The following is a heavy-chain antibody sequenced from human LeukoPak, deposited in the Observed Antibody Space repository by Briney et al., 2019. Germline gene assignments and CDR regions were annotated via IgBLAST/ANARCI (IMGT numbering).Heavy chain of an antibody. V-gene: IGHV3-66*01. D-gene: IGHD3-3*01. J-gene: IGHJ4*02. CDR3: AKDSEIFGMVNVDY. CDR1: GFTVSSNY. CDR2: IYSGGST. Sequence: GGSLRLSCAASGFTVSSNYMSWVRQAPGKGLEWVSVIYSGGSTYYADSVKGRFTISRDNSKNTLYLQINSLRAEDTAVYYCAKDSEIFGMVNVDYWGQGTLVTVSS.